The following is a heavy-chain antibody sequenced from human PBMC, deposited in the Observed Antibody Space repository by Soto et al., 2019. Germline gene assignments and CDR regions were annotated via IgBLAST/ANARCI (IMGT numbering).Heavy chain of an antibody. J-gene: IGHJ4*02. CDR1: GGTFSSYA. CDR2: IIPIFGTA. Sequence: QVQLVQSGAEVKKPWSSVTVSCKASGGTFSSYAISWVRQAPGQGREWMGGIIPIFGTANYAQKFQCRVTITADEATSTAYMELSSLRSEDTAVYYCAPDPPITGTTGFDYWGQGTLVTVSS. D-gene: IGHD1-7*01. V-gene: IGHV1-69*01. CDR3: APDPPITGTTGFDY.